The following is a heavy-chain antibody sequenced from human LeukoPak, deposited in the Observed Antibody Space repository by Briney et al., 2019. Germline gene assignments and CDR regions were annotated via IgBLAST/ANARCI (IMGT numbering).Heavy chain of an antibody. CDR1: GYTFTSYD. CDR3: ARAGYCSSTSCYIPYDY. J-gene: IGHJ4*02. CDR2: ISAYNGNT. D-gene: IGHD2-2*02. Sequence: ASVKVSCKASGYTFTSYDINWVRQATGQGLEWMGWISAYNGNTNYAQKLQGRVTMTTDTSTSTAYMELRSLRSDDTAVYYCARAGYCSSTSCYIPYDYWGQGTLVTVSS. V-gene: IGHV1-18*01.